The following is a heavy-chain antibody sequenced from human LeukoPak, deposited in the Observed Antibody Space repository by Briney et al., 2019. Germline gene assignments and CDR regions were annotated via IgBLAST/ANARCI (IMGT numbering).Heavy chain of an antibody. CDR1: GDSITSSHW. Sequence: PSETLSLTCAVSGDSITSSHWWSWVRQAPGKGLEWIGEINHSGSTNYNPSLKSRVTISVDTSKNQFSLKLSSVTAADTAVYYCARPYCSGGSCYSHFDYWGQGTLVTVSS. D-gene: IGHD2-15*01. J-gene: IGHJ4*02. CDR2: INHSGST. CDR3: ARPYCSGGSCYSHFDY. V-gene: IGHV4-4*02.